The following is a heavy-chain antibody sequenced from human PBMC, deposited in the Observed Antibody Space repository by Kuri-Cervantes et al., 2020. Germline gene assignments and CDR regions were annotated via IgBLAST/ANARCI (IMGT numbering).Heavy chain of an antibody. CDR2: IKQDGSEK. Sequence: GGSLRLSCAASGFTFSSYWMSWVRQAPGKGLEWVANIKQDGSEKYYVDSVKGRFTISRDNAKNSLYLQMNSLRAEDTALYYCAKAGTTVIGGWFDPWGQGTLVTVSS. CDR3: AKAGTTVIGGWFDP. J-gene: IGHJ5*02. D-gene: IGHD1-7*01. CDR1: GFTFSSYW. V-gene: IGHV3-7*05.